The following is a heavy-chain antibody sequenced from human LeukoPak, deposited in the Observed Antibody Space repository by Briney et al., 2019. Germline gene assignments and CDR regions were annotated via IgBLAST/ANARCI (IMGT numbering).Heavy chain of an antibody. CDR1: GYSFSSYW. CDR3: AKNVDTAMAPGFDI. CDR2: IYPGDSDT. V-gene: IGHV5-51*01. J-gene: IGHJ3*02. Sequence: GESLKVSCKGSGYSFSSYWIGWVRQMPGKGLEWMGIIYPGDSDTRYSPSLQGQVTISADKSISTAYLQWSSLKASDTAMYYCAKNVDTAMAPGFDIWGQGTMVTVSP. D-gene: IGHD5-18*01.